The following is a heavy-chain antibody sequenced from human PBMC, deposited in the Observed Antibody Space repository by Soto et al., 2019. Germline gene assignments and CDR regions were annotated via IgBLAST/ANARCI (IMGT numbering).Heavy chain of an antibody. J-gene: IGHJ3*02. D-gene: IGHD6-13*01. V-gene: IGHV3-15*01. CDR3: TTDILFPGIAAADAFDI. CDR1: GFTFSNAW. Sequence: GGSLRLSCAASGFTFSNAWMSWVRQAPGKGLEWVGRIKSKTDGGTTDYAAPVKGRFTISRDDSKNTLYLQMNSLKTEDTAVYYCTTDILFPGIAAADAFDIWGQGTMVTVSS. CDR2: IKSKTDGGTT.